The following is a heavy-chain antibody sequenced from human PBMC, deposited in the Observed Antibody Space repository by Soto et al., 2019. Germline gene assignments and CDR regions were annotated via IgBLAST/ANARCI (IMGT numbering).Heavy chain of an antibody. V-gene: IGHV5-10-1*01. D-gene: IGHD3-22*01. CDR2: IDPSDSYT. Sequence: GESLKISCQGSGYRFTSYWISWVRQMPGKGLEWMGRIDPSDSYTNYSPSFQGHVTISADKSISTAYLQWSSLKASDTAMYYCARSLCRGYSPRYYYYGMDVWGQGTTVTVSS. CDR3: ARSLCRGYSPRYYYYGMDV. J-gene: IGHJ6*02. CDR1: GYRFTSYW.